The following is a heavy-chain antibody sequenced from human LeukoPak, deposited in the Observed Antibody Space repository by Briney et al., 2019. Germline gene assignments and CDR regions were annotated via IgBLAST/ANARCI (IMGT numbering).Heavy chain of an antibody. J-gene: IGHJ5*02. CDR2: IYYSGST. D-gene: IGHD3-3*01. CDR3: ARDRRYDFWSGFWFDP. CDR1: GGSISSGDYY. Sequence: SETLSLTCTVSGGSISSGDYYWSWIRQPPGKGLEWIGYIYYSGSTNYNPSLKSRVTISVDTSKNQFSLKLSSVTAADMAVYYCARDRRYDFWSGFWFDPWGQGTLVTVSS. V-gene: IGHV4-61*08.